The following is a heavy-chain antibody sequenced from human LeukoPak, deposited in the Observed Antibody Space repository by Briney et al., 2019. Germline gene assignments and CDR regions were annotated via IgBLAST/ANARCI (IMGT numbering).Heavy chain of an antibody. CDR2: ISSSGSTI. CDR3: ARDRASIAVAGTSSYYYYGMDV. Sequence: GGSLRPSCAASGFTFSDYYMSWIRQAPGKGLEWVSYISSSGSTIYYADSVKGRFTISRDNAKNSLYLQMNSLRAEDTAVYYCARDRASIAVAGTSSYYYYGMDVWGQGTTVTVSS. D-gene: IGHD6-19*01. V-gene: IGHV3-11*01. J-gene: IGHJ6*02. CDR1: GFTFSDYY.